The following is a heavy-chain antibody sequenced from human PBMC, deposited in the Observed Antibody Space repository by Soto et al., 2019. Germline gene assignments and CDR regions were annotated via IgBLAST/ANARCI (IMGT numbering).Heavy chain of an antibody. Sequence: LRLSCAASGFTFSNYAMTWVRQAPGRGLEWVSGISASGGITYYAGSVKGRFTISRDNSENSVYLSMNSLRVDDTATYYCAKDRIVGTVGDRFDSWGQGTLVTVSS. CDR3: AKDRIVGTVGDRFDS. D-gene: IGHD1-26*01. CDR1: GFTFSNYA. V-gene: IGHV3-23*01. CDR2: ISASGGIT. J-gene: IGHJ5*01.